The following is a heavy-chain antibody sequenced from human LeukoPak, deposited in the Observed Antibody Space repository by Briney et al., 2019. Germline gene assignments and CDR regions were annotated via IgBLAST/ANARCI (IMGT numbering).Heavy chain of an antibody. J-gene: IGHJ4*02. CDR3: ARAASHRGVSH. CDR1: GITFGNNW. V-gene: IGHV3-74*01. Sequence: GGSLRLSCAASGITFGNNWMHWVRQGPGKGLVWISRINGDGGGAIYADSVKGRFTVSRDNAKNTLYLQMNSLRAEDTAVYYCARAASHRGVSHWGQGTLVTVSS. CDR2: INGDGGGA. D-gene: IGHD3-10*01.